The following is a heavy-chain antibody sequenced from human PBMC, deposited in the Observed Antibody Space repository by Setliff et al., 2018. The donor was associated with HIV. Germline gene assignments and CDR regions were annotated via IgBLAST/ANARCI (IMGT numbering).Heavy chain of an antibody. CDR2: IGGHGSII. CDR3: TKANYDVLTGYYDY. J-gene: IGHJ4*02. CDR1: GLIFSSYK. V-gene: IGHV3-23*01. D-gene: IGHD3-9*01. Sequence: GGSLRLSCAASGLIFSSYKMNWVRQAPGKGLEWISFIGGHGSIIHYADSVKGRFTISRDNSKNTVYLQMNSLRAEDTALYYCTKANYDVLTGYYDYWGQGTLVTVSS.